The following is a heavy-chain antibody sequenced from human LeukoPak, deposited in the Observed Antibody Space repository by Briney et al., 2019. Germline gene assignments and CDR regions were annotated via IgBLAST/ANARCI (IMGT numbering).Heavy chain of an antibody. Sequence: ASVKVSCKASGYTFSGYYMHWVRRAPGQGLEWMGWINPNSGDTNYAQKFQDRVTMTRDTSISTAYLELSRLRSDDTAVYYCAKSGYCTTTSCSNWFDPWGQGTLVTVSS. D-gene: IGHD2-2*01. CDR1: GYTFSGYY. J-gene: IGHJ5*02. V-gene: IGHV1-2*02. CDR3: AKSGYCTTTSCSNWFDP. CDR2: INPNSGDT.